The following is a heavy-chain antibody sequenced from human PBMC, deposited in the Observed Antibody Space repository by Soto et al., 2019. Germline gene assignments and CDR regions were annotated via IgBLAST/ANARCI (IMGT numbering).Heavy chain of an antibody. CDR2: MYYTGVT. V-gene: IGHV4-61*01. CDR3: ARGGEPLGYYGLDV. CDR1: GGSVRSGNHF. D-gene: IGHD3-10*01. Sequence: PSEILALTCFFAGGSVRSGNHFRNWIRQPPGRGLEWLGYMYYTGVTNYNPSLKSRVSISVDTSKNQFSLKLTSLTAADTAVYYCARGGEPLGYYGLDVWGQGTTVTGSS. J-gene: IGHJ6*01.